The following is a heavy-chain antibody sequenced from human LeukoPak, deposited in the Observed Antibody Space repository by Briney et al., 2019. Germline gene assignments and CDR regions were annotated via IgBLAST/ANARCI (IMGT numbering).Heavy chain of an antibody. D-gene: IGHD6-13*01. CDR3: AREGEHQLAYDAFDI. CDR1: GDSVSSNSAA. V-gene: IGHV6-1*01. J-gene: IGHJ3*02. CDR2: TYYRSKRYD. Sequence: SQTLSLTCAISGDSVSSNSAAWNWIRQSPSRGLEWLGRTYYRSKRYDDYAVSVASRIIINPDTSKNQFSLQLNSVTPEDTAVYYCAREGEHQLAYDAFDIWGQGTMVTVSS.